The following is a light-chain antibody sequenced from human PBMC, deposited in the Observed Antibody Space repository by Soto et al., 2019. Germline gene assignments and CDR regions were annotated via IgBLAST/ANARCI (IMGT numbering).Light chain of an antibody. CDR1: QSVSSN. CDR3: QQYNKWPRT. Sequence: EIVMTQSPAPLSVSPGERATLSCRASQSVSSNLAWYQQKPGQAPRLLIYGASTRATGIPARFSGSGSGTEFTLTMSSLQSEDFAVYYCQQYNKWPRTFGQGTKVDIK. V-gene: IGKV3-15*01. CDR2: GAS. J-gene: IGKJ1*01.